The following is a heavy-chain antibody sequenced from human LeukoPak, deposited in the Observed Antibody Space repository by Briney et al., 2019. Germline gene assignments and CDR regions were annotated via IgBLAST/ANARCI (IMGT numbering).Heavy chain of an antibody. J-gene: IGHJ5*02. D-gene: IGHD3-3*01. Sequence: GGSLRLSCAASGFTFSSYWMSWVRQAPGKGLEWVSAISGSGGSTYYADSVKGRFTISRDNSKNTLYLQMNSLRAEDTAVYYCARRYDFWSGYYPTNWFDPWGQGTLVTVSS. V-gene: IGHV3-23*01. CDR3: ARRYDFWSGYYPTNWFDP. CDR2: ISGSGGST. CDR1: GFTFSSYW.